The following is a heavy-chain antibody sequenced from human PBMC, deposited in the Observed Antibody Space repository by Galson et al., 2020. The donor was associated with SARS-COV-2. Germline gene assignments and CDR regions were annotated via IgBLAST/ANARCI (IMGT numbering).Heavy chain of an antibody. CDR1: GGSISSSSYY. V-gene: IGHV4-39*01. J-gene: IGHJ5*02. Sequence: SETLSLTCTVSGGSISSSSYYWGWIRQPPGKGLEWIGSIYYSGSTYYNPSLKSRVTISVDTSKNQFSLKLSSVTAADTAVYYCARHRVSGRGFDPWGQGTLVTVSS. CDR3: ARHRVSGRGFDP. CDR2: IYYSGST. D-gene: IGHD6-13*01.